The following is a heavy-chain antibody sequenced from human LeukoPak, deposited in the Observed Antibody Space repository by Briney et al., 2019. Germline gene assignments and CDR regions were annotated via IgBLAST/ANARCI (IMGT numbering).Heavy chain of an antibody. V-gene: IGHV3-13*01. CDR3: ARAPPYSSASWGYYGMDV. CDR1: GFTFSSYD. CDR2: IGIAGDT. D-gene: IGHD6-6*01. J-gene: IGHJ6*02. Sequence: GGSLRLSCAASGFTFSSYDIHWVRQTTGKGLEWVSSIGIAGDTYYPGSVKGRFTISRENAKNSLYLQMNSLRAGDTAVYYCARAPPYSSASWGYYGMDVWGQGTTVTVSS.